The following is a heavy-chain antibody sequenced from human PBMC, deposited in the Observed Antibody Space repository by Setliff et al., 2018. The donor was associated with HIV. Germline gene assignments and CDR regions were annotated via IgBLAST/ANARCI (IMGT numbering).Heavy chain of an antibody. CDR2: ISRGGDSI. D-gene: IGHD3-16*01. V-gene: IGHV3-48*03. CDR1: GFSFSNYA. J-gene: IGHJ4*02. CDR3: AAVPWGHSSLIIDH. Sequence: PGGSLRLSCSASGFSFSNYAMLWVRQAPGKGLQWVAYISRGGDSIFYADSVKGRFTISRDNAKNSVYLQMHSLRVEDTAVYYCAAVPWGHSSLIIDHWGQGTPVTVSS.